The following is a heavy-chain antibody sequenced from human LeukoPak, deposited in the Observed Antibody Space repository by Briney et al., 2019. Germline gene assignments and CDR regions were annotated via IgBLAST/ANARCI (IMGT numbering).Heavy chain of an antibody. CDR2: INWKSDKI. CDR3: AKDRYCTSSSCPIDY. Sequence: PGGSLRLSCAGSGYSFDEYAMHWVRQAPGKGLEWVSGINWKSDKIGYADSVKGRFTISRDNSKNSLYLQINSLRVGDTALYYCAKDRYCTSSSCPIDYWGQGTMVTVSS. V-gene: IGHV3-9*01. J-gene: IGHJ4*02. D-gene: IGHD2-2*01. CDR1: GYSFDEYA.